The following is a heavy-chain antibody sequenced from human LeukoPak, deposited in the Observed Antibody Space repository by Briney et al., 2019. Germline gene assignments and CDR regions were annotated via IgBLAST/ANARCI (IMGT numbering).Heavy chain of an antibody. J-gene: IGHJ4*02. CDR2: IYPGDSDT. V-gene: IGHV5-51*01. D-gene: IGHD3-22*01. CDR1: GYSFTSYW. Sequence: GESLKISCKGSGYSFTSYWIGWVRQMPGKGLEWMGIIYPGDSDTRYSPSFQGQVTISADKSISTAYLQWSSLKASDTAMSYCARRGKYYDSSGYFLDYWGQGTLVTVSS. CDR3: ARRGKYYDSSGYFLDY.